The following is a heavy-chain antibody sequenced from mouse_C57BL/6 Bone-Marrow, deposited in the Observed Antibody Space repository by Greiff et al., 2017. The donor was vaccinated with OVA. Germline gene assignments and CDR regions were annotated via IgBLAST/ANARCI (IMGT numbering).Heavy chain of an antibody. D-gene: IGHD2-3*01. CDR2: INPNNGGT. V-gene: IGHV1-18*01. CDR1: GYTFTDYN. CDR3: ARSGDGYLYWYFDV. Sequence: EVQLQQSGPELVKPGASVKIPCKASGYTFTDYNMDWVKQSHGKSLEWIGDINPNNGGTIYNQKFKGKATLTVDKSSSTAYMELRSLTSEDTAVYYCARSGDGYLYWYFDVWGTGTTVTVSS. J-gene: IGHJ1*03.